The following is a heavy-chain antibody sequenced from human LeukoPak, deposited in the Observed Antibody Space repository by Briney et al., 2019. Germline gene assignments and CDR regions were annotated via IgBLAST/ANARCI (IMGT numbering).Heavy chain of an antibody. J-gene: IGHJ4*02. CDR2: IYHSGST. V-gene: IGHV4-38-2*02. CDR1: GYSISSGYY. D-gene: IGHD3-22*01. Sequence: PSETLSLTCTVSGYSISSGYYWGWIRQPPGKGLEWIGSIYHSGSTYYNPSLKSRVTILVDTSKNQFSLKLSSVTAADTAVYYCARDSSGWIGYFDYWGQGTLVTVSS. CDR3: ARDSSGWIGYFDY.